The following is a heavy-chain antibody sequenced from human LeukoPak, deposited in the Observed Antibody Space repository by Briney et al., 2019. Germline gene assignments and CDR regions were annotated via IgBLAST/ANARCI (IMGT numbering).Heavy chain of an antibody. CDR3: ARRRDGYSTLDY. J-gene: IGHJ4*02. V-gene: IGHV3-30-3*01. CDR2: ISYDESNK. Sequence: GGSLRLSCAASGFTFSSYAMHWVRQAPGKGLEWVAVISYDESNKYYADSVKGRFTISRDNSTNTLYLQMNSVRAEDTAVYYCARRRDGYSTLDYWGQGTLVTVSS. D-gene: IGHD5-24*01. CDR1: GFTFSSYA.